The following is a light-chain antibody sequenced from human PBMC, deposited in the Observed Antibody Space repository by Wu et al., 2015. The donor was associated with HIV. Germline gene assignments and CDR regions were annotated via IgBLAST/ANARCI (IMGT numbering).Light chain of an antibody. V-gene: IGKV1-27*01. Sequence: KVPKVPDLCCIHFAIRGPSRFSGSGSGTEFTLTISSMQSEDFAVYFCQQYLQWQTFGEGTKVEIK. CDR2: CI. CDR3: QQYLQWQT. J-gene: IGKJ1*01.